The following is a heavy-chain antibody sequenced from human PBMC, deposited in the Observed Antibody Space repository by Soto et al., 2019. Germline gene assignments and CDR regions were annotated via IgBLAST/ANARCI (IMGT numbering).Heavy chain of an antibody. D-gene: IGHD5-12*01. Sequence: SETLSLTCAVYGGSFSGYYWSWIRQPPGKGLEWIGEINHSGSTNYNPSLKSRVTISVDTSKNQFSLKLSSVTAADTAVYYCCKALYSGYDFDYWGQGTLVTVSS. CDR1: GGSFSGYY. J-gene: IGHJ4*02. V-gene: IGHV4-34*01. CDR3: CKALYSGYDFDY. CDR2: INHSGST.